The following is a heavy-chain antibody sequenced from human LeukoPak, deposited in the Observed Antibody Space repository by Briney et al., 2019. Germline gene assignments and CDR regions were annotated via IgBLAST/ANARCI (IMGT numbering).Heavy chain of an antibody. Sequence: ASVKVSCKASGYTFTDYYIQWVRQAPGQGLEWMGWINPNSGGTNSAQKFQGRVTMTRDTSVSTAYMELSRLRSDDMAVYYCARDHCTSSGCYEYYYYGMDVWGQGTTVTVSS. V-gene: IGHV1-2*02. D-gene: IGHD2-2*01. CDR3: ARDHCTSSGCYEYYYYGMDV. J-gene: IGHJ6*02. CDR2: INPNSGGT. CDR1: GYTFTDYY.